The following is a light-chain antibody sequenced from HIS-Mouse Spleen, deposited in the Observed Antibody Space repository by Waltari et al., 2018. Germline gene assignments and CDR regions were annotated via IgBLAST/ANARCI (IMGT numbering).Light chain of an antibody. J-gene: IGLJ2*01. CDR2: EDS. Sequence: SYELTQPPSVSVSPGQTARITCSGDALPKKYEYWYQQKSGQAPVLVIYEDSKRPSGIPERFSGSSSGTMATLTISGAQVEDEADYYCYSTDSSGNHRVFGGGTKLTVL. CDR3: YSTDSSGNHRV. CDR1: ALPKKY. V-gene: IGLV3-10*01.